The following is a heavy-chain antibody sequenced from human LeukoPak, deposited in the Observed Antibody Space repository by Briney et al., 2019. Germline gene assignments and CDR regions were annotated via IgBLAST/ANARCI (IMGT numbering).Heavy chain of an antibody. CDR2: INPSGGST. J-gene: IGHJ4*02. D-gene: IGHD1-26*01. CDR1: GYTFTSYY. Sequence: ASVKASCKASGYTFTSYYMHWVRQAPGQGLEWMGIINPSGGSTSYAQKFQGRVTMTRDMSTSTVYMEPSSLRSEDTAVYYCARDAPSGSYDYRGQGTLVTVSS. CDR3: ARDAPSGSYDY. V-gene: IGHV1-46*01.